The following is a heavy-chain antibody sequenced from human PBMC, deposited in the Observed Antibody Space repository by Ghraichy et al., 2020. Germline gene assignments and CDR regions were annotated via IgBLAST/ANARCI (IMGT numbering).Heavy chain of an antibody. D-gene: IGHD3-10*02. Sequence: SETLSLNCTVSGGSDATSSYYWGWIRQPPGKGLEWIGSMYYTGNRYYNPSLKSRITISVDAPKNQISLDLRSVTAADTAVYFCTRLGPYYFDRGAFDVWGQGTVVAVSA. V-gene: IGHV4-39*01. J-gene: IGHJ3*01. CDR2: MYYTGNR. CDR3: TRLGPYYFDRGAFDV. CDR1: GGSDATSSYY.